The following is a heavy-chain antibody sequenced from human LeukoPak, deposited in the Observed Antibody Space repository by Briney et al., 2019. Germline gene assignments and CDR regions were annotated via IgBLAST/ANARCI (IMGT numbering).Heavy chain of an antibody. D-gene: IGHD3-3*01. V-gene: IGHV4-59*01. CDR3: ARSRRFLEWLFFDY. J-gene: IGHJ4*02. CDR2: IYYSGST. CDR1: GGSISSYY. Sequence: SETLSLTCTVSGGSISSYYWSWIRQPPGKGLEWIGYIYYSGSTNYNPSLKSRVTISVDTSKNQFSLKLSSVTAADTAVYYCARSRRFLEWLFFDYWGQGTLATVSS.